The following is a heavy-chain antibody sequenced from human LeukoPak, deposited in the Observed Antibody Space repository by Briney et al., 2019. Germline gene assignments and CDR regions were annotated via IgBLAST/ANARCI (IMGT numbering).Heavy chain of an antibody. D-gene: IGHD6-13*01. J-gene: IGHJ5*02. V-gene: IGHV4-34*01. CDR3: ARRKSSSWYLNWFDP. CDR1: GGSFSGYY. CDR2: INHSGST. Sequence: SETLSLTCAVYGGSFSGYYWSWIRQPPGKGLEWIGEINHSGSTNYNPSLKSRVTISVDTSKNQFSLKLSSVIAADTAVYYCARRKSSSWYLNWFDPWGQGTLVTVSS.